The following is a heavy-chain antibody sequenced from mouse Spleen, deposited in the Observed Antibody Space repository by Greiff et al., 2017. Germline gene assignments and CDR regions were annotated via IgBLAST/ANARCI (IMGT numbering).Heavy chain of an antibody. V-gene: IGHV1-15*01. CDR2: IDPETGGT. CDR3: TRAPHGYYAMDY. Sequence: VKLVESGAELVRPGASVTLSCKASGYTFTDYEMHWVKQTPVHGLEWIGAIDPETGGTAYNQKFKGKAILTADKSSSTAYMELRSLTSEDSAVYYCTRAPHGYYAMDYWGQGTSVTVSS. J-gene: IGHJ4*01. CDR1: GYTFTDYE.